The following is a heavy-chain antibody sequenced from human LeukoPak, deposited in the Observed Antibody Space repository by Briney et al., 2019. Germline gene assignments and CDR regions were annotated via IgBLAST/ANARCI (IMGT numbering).Heavy chain of an antibody. CDR2: IKNKADGGTT. J-gene: IGHJ4*02. V-gene: IGHV3-15*01. CDR1: GFTFNNAW. Sequence: GGSLRLSCAASGFTFNNAWMSWVRQAPGKGLEWVGRIKNKADGGTTDYGTHVKGRFTISRDDSKNTLYLQMNSLKTEDTAVYYCTTTPTKYYDFWSAYNDYWGQGTLVTVSS. D-gene: IGHD3-3*01. CDR3: TTTPTKYYDFWSAYNDY.